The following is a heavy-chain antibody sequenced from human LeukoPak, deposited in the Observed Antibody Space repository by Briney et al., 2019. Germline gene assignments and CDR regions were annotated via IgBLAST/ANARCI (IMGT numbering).Heavy chain of an antibody. CDR3: ARAAPYYGDDAFDI. V-gene: IGHV4-34*01. J-gene: IGHJ3*02. CDR2: INHSGST. D-gene: IGHD4-17*01. CDR1: GGSFSGYY. Sequence: PSETLSLTCAVYGGSFSGYYWSWIRQPPGKGLDWIGEINHSGSTNYNPSLKSRVTISVDTSKNQFSLKLSSVTAADTAVYYCARAAPYYGDDAFDIWGQGTMVTVSS.